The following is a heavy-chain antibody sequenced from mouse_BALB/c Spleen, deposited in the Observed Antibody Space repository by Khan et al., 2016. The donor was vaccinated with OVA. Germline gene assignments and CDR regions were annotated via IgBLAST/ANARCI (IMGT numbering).Heavy chain of an antibody. V-gene: IGHV5-9-3*01. J-gene: IGHJ2*01. CDR1: GFSFSSYS. CDR3: AGQRGYYGISPYFDY. D-gene: IGHD1-1*01. CDR2: ISSGGSYT. Sequence: EVELVESGGGLVRPGGSLKLSCVASGFSFSSYSMSWVRQTPEKRLEWVATISSGGSYTYYPDSVKGRFTISRDNAKNTLYLQVNSLRSEDTAMYYCAGQRGYYGISPYFDYWGQGTTLTVSS.